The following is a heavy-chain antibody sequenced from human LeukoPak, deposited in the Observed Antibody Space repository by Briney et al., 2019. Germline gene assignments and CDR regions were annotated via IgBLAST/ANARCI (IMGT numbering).Heavy chain of an antibody. J-gene: IGHJ4*02. CDR3: ARDSEASGSERKFDY. D-gene: IGHD3-10*01. Sequence: ASETLSLTCAVYGGSFSGYYWSWIRQPPGKGLEWIGEINHSGSTNYNPSLKSRVTISLDSSKNQFSLKVSSVSAADTAFYYCARDSEASGSERKFDYWGRGTLVTVSS. CDR2: INHSGST. CDR1: GGSFSGYY. V-gene: IGHV4-34*01.